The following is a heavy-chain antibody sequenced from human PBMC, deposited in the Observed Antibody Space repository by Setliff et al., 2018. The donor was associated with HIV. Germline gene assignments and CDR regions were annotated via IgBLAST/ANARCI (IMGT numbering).Heavy chain of an antibody. CDR1: GGPISNDY. V-gene: IGHV4-59*01. Sequence: PSETLSLTCTVSGGPISNDYWHWIRQSSGRGLEWIGYIYYTGSTNYNPSLKSRVAMSVDSSNHQFSLKLTSVTPADTAIYYCAREDGSNSHDTFEIWGQGILVTVSS. D-gene: IGHD1-1*01. J-gene: IGHJ3*02. CDR3: AREDGSNSHDTFEI. CDR2: IYYTGST.